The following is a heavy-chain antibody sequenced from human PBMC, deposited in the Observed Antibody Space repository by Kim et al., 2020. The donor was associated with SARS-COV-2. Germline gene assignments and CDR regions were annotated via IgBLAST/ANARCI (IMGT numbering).Heavy chain of an antibody. J-gene: IGHJ3*02. CDR3: ASEPTPDAFDI. CDR2: IKQDGSEK. Sequence: GGSLRLSCAASGFTFSSYWMSWVRQAPGKGLEWVANIKQDGSEKYYVDSVKGRFTISRDNAKNSLYLQMNSLRAEDTAVYYCASEPTPDAFDIWGQGTMVTVSS. V-gene: IGHV3-7*01. CDR1: GFTFSSYW.